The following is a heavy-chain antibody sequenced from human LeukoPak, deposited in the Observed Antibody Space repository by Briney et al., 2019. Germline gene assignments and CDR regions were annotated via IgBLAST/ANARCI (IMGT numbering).Heavy chain of an antibody. CDR2: INHSGST. Sequence: SETLSLTCAVYGGSFSGYYWSWIRQPPGKGLEWIGEINHSGSTNYNPSLKSRVTISVDTSKKQFSLKLSSVTAADTAVYYCARAFFDSSGYYYYYGMGVWGQGTTVTVSS. CDR1: GGSFSGYY. CDR3: ARAFFDSSGYYYYYGMGV. D-gene: IGHD3-22*01. J-gene: IGHJ6*02. V-gene: IGHV4-34*01.